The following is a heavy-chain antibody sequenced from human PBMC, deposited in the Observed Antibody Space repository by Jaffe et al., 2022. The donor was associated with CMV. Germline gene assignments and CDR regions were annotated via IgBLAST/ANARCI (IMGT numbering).Heavy chain of an antibody. V-gene: IGHV3-23*01. D-gene: IGHD3-22*01. CDR3: AKGSSRITMIVVVITRGYFDY. CDR2: ISGSGGST. CDR1: GFTFSSYA. Sequence: EVQLLESGGGLVQPGGSLRLSCAASGFTFSSYAMSWVRQAPGKGLEWVSAISGSGGSTYYADSVKGRFTISRDNSKNTLYLQMNSLRAEDTAVYYCAKGSSRITMIVVVITRGYFDYWGQGTLVTVSS. J-gene: IGHJ4*02.